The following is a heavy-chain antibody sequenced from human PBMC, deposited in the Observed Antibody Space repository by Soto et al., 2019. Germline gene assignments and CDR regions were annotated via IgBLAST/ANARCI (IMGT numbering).Heavy chain of an antibody. J-gene: IGHJ6*02. Sequence: SETLSLTCTVSGDSITSSSFCWGWIRQPPGKGLEWIGTICYSGSTYYNPSLQSRVTISVDTSKNQFSLKLSSVTAADTGVYYCARLDGNSADYYYGMDVWGRGTTVT. CDR1: GDSITSSSFC. CDR2: ICYSGST. V-gene: IGHV4-39*01. D-gene: IGHD6-19*01. CDR3: ARLDGNSADYYYGMDV.